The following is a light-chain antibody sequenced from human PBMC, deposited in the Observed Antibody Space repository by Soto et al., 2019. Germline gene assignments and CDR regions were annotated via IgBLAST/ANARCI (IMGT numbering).Light chain of an antibody. J-gene: IGKJ3*01. Sequence: DIVLTQSPATLSLSPGERATLSCRASQSVGRDFAWYRQKPGQTPSLLIYDASNRATGIPARFSGSGSGTDFTLTISSLEPEDFAVYYCQHRHNFGPGTKVEVK. CDR1: QSVGRD. V-gene: IGKV3-11*01. CDR3: QHRHN. CDR2: DAS.